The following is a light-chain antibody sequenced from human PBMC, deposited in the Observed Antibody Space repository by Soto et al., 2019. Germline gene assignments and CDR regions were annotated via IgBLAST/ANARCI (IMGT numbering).Light chain of an antibody. CDR2: AAS. J-gene: IGKJ1*01. Sequence: LQMTQSPSSLSASFGDRVTITCRASQIIISYLNWYQQKPGKAPKLLIYAASSLQSGVPSRFSGSGSGTEFTLTISSLQSEDFAVYYCQQYHNWPGTFGQGTKVDIK. CDR3: QQYHNWPGT. CDR1: QIIISY. V-gene: IGKV1-39*01.